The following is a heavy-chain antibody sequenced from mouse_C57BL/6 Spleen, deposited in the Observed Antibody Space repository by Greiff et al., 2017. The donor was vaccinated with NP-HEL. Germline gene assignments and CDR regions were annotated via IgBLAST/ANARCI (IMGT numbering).Heavy chain of an antibody. D-gene: IGHD2-12*01. Sequence: EVQLQQSGPELVKPGASVKMSCKASGYTFTDYNMHWVKQSHGKSLEWIGYINPNNGGTSYNQKFKGKATLTVNKSSSTASMELRSLTSEDSAVYYCAYDEEGFYAMDYWGQGTSVTVSS. CDR2: INPNNGGT. CDR1: GYTFTDYN. J-gene: IGHJ4*01. V-gene: IGHV1-22*01. CDR3: AYDEEGFYAMDY.